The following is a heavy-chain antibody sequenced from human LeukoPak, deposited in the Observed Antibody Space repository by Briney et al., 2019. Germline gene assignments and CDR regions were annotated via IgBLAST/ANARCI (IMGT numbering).Heavy chain of an antibody. CDR2: IVPIFGTA. CDR3: ARAVPIAAAGTRWFDP. J-gene: IGHJ5*02. D-gene: IGHD6-13*01. CDR1: GGTFSSYA. Sequence: SVKVSCKASGGTFSSYAISWVRQAPGQGLEWMGRIVPIFGTANYAQKFQGRVTITTDESTSTAYMELSSLRSEDTAVYYCARAVPIAAAGTRWFDPWGQGTLVTVSS. V-gene: IGHV1-69*05.